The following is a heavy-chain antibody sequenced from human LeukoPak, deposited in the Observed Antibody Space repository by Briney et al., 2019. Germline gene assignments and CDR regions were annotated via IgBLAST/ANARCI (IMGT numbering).Heavy chain of an antibody. Sequence: GGSLRLSGAASGFTFSSYSMNWVRQAPGKGLEWVSSISSSSSYIYYADSVKGRFTISRDNAKNSLYLQMNSLRAEDTAVYYCARDAGDDYYGSGSYNDYWGQGTLVTVSS. V-gene: IGHV3-21*01. D-gene: IGHD3-10*01. CDR2: ISSSSSYI. J-gene: IGHJ4*02. CDR1: GFTFSSYS. CDR3: ARDAGDDYYGSGSYNDY.